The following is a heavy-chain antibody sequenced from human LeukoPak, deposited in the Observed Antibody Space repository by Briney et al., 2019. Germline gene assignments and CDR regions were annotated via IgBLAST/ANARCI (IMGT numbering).Heavy chain of an antibody. D-gene: IGHD6-19*01. J-gene: IGHJ3*02. CDR3: ARVIYSSGWYYAFDI. CDR1: GFTFSSYA. CDR2: ISYDGSNK. V-gene: IGHV3-30-3*01. Sequence: PGGSLRLSCAASGFTFSSYAMHWVRQAPGKGLEWVAVISYDGSNKYYADSVKGRFTISRDNSKNTLYLQMNSLRAEDTAVYYCARVIYSSGWYYAFDIWGQGTMVTVSS.